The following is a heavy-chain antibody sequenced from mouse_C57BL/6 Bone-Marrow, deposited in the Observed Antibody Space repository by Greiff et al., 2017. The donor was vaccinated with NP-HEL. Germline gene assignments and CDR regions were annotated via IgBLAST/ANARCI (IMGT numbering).Heavy chain of an antibody. CDR1: GFNIKDDY. CDR3: TTITTVVATSGFDY. CDR2: IDPENGDT. Sequence: EVQLQQSGAELVRPGASVKLSCTASGFNIKDDYMPWVKQRPEQGLEWIGWIDPENGDTEYDSKFQGKATITADTSSNTAYLQLSSLTSEDTAVYYCTTITTVVATSGFDYWGQGTTLTVSS. J-gene: IGHJ2*01. V-gene: IGHV14-4*01. D-gene: IGHD1-1*01.